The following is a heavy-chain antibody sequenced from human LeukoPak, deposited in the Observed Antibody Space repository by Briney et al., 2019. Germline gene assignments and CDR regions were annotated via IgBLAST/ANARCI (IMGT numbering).Heavy chain of an antibody. CDR2: MNPNSGNT. CDR3: ARSARPYYSHHPHYYGMDV. CDR1: GYTFTSYD. Sequence: ASVKVSCKASGYTFTSYDINWVRQATGQGLEWVGWMNPNSGNTGYAQKFQGRVTMTRNTSISTACMELSSLRSEDTAVYYCARSARPYYSHHPHYYGMDVWGQGTTVTVSS. J-gene: IGHJ6*02. V-gene: IGHV1-8*01. D-gene: IGHD3-10*01.